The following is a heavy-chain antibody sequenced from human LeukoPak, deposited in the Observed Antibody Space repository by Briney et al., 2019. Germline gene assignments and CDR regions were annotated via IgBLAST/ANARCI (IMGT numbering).Heavy chain of an antibody. D-gene: IGHD7-27*01. Sequence: GGSLRLSCAASGFTFSNAWMTWVRQAPGKGLEWVAVTSYDGSNKYYADSVKGRFTISRDNSKNTLYLQMNSLRAEDTAVYYCTKGVLGRTQSVSAGLDSWGQGTLVTVSS. CDR2: TSYDGSNK. CDR1: GFTFSNAW. CDR3: TKGVLGRTQSVSAGLDS. V-gene: IGHV3-30*18. J-gene: IGHJ4*02.